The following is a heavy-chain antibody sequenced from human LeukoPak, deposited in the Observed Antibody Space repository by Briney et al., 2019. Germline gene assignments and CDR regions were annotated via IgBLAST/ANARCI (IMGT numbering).Heavy chain of an antibody. Sequence: GGSLRLSCAASGFTFSDHYMSWIRQAPGKGLEWLSYISSSGTTIYYTGSVKGRFTISRDNAKNSLYLQMNSLRAEDTAVYYCARGIRQYAKSYFDYWGQGTLVTVSS. CDR2: ISSSGTTI. J-gene: IGHJ4*02. CDR3: ARGIRQYAKSYFDY. V-gene: IGHV3-11*01. CDR1: GFTFSDHY. D-gene: IGHD4-11*01.